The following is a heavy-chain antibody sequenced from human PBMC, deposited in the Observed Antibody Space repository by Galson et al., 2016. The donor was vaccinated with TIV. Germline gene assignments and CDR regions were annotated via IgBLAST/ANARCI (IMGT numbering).Heavy chain of an antibody. D-gene: IGHD6-25*01. CDR1: GYTFSSYG. J-gene: IGHJ4*02. CDR3: AKDRGYFEGFDH. Sequence: SLRLSCAASGYTFSSYGMHWVRQAPGKGLEWVSALSGGATNTYYSDSVKGRFTISRDNSQNKVFLEMDSLRVDDTAVYYCAKDRGYFEGFDHWGPGTLVTVSS. V-gene: IGHV3-23*01. CDR2: LSGGATNT.